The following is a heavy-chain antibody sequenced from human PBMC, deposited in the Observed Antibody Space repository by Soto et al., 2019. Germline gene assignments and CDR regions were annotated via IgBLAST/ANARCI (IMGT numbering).Heavy chain of an antibody. Sequence: SETLSLTCTVSGDTITSFSWNWIRQSAGKGLEWIGRISTTGNTHYNPSLESRVTMSLDTSKNQFSLKLTSVTAADTAVYYCEGESGENWSYEAYWGQGTLVTVSS. CDR1: GDTITSFS. J-gene: IGHJ4*02. V-gene: IGHV4-4*07. CDR3: EGESGENWSYEAY. D-gene: IGHD1-7*01. CDR2: ISTTGNT.